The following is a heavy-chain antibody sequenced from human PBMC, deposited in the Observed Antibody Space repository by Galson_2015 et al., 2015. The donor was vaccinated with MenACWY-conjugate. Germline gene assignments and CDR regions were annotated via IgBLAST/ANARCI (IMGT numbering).Heavy chain of an antibody. V-gene: IGHV3-48*04. CDR1: GFTFSSYR. CDR2: ISSSSSTL. Sequence: SLRLSCAASGFTFSSYRMNWVRQAPGKGLEWVSYISSSSSTLYYADSVKGRFTISRDNAKNSLYLQMNSLRAEDTAVYYCARDLGYSGGYWGQGTLVTVSS. D-gene: IGHD5-18*01. J-gene: IGHJ4*02. CDR3: ARDLGYSGGY.